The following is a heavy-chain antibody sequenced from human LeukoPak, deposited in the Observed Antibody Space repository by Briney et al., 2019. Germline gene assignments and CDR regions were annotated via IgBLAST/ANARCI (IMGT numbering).Heavy chain of an antibody. D-gene: IGHD3-22*01. CDR1: DGSISSSSYY. CDR3: ARIPPGYYDSSGYSDY. V-gene: IGHV4-61*02. J-gene: IGHJ4*02. Sequence: SETLSLTCTVSDGSISSSSYYWSWIRQPAGKGLEWIGRIYTSGSTNYNPSLKSRVTISVDTSKNQFSLKLSSVTAADTAVYYCARIPPGYYDSSGYSDYWGQGTLVTVSS. CDR2: IYTSGST.